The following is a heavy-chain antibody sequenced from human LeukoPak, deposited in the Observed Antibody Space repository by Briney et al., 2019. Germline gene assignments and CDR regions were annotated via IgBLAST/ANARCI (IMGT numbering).Heavy chain of an antibody. Sequence: SETLSLTCAAYGGSFSGYYWSWIRQPPGKGLEWIGEINHSGSTNYNPSLKSRVTISVDTSKNQFSLKLSSVTAADTAVYYCARGRSRRAIDYWGQGTLVTVSS. CDR2: INHSGST. V-gene: IGHV4-34*01. CDR3: ARGRSRRAIDY. CDR1: GGSFSGYY. J-gene: IGHJ4*02. D-gene: IGHD1-26*01.